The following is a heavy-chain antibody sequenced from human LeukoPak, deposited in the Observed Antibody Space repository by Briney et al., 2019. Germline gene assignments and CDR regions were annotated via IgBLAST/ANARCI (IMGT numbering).Heavy chain of an antibody. CDR3: ARDREPYYYDSSGYYWHTGWFDP. D-gene: IGHD3-22*01. Sequence: ASVKVSCKASGYTFTSYGISWVRQAPGQGLEWMGWISAYNGNTNYAQKLQGRVTMTTDTSTSTAYMELRSLRSDDTAVYYCARDREPYYYDSSGYYWHTGWFDPWGQGTLVTVSS. V-gene: IGHV1-18*01. J-gene: IGHJ5*02. CDR2: ISAYNGNT. CDR1: GYTFTSYG.